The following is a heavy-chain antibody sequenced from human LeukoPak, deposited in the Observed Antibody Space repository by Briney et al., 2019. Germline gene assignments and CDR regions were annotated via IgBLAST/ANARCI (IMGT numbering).Heavy chain of an antibody. V-gene: IGHV1-2*02. Sequence: GASVKVSCKASGGTFSSYAISWVRQAPGQGLEWMGWINPNSGGTNYAQKFQGRVTMTRDTSISTAYMELSRLRSDDTAVYYCAREWGAYGSGSYYNVFPNNWFDPWGQGTLVTVSS. CDR3: AREWGAYGSGSYYNVFPNNWFDP. J-gene: IGHJ5*02. D-gene: IGHD3-10*01. CDR1: GGTFSSYA. CDR2: INPNSGGT.